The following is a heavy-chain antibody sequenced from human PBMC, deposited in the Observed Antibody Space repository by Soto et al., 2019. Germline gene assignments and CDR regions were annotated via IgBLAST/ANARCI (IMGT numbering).Heavy chain of an antibody. CDR1: GFTFSSYS. D-gene: IGHD5-18*01. V-gene: IGHV3-48*01. CDR2: ISSSSSTI. J-gene: IGHJ4*02. CDR3: ARDSGYSYGPLDY. Sequence: GGSLKLSCAASGFTFSSYSMNWVRQAPGKGLEWVSYISSSSSTIYYADSVKGRFTISRDNAKNSLYLQMNSLRAEDTAVYYCARDSGYSYGPLDYWGQGTLVTVSS.